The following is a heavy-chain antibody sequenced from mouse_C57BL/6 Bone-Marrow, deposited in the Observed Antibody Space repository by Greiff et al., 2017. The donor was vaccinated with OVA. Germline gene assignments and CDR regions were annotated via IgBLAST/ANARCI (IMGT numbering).Heavy chain of an antibody. J-gene: IGHJ3*01. CDR3: ARGGNSLAWFAY. CDR2: IYPRSGNT. Sequence: QVQLQQSGAELARPGASVKLSCKASGYTFTSYGISWVKQSTGQGLEWIGEIYPRSGNTYYNEKFKGKATLTADKSSSTAYMELRSLTSEDSAVYFCARGGNSLAWFAYWGQGTLVTVSA. D-gene: IGHD2-1*01. V-gene: IGHV1-81*01. CDR1: GYTFTSYG.